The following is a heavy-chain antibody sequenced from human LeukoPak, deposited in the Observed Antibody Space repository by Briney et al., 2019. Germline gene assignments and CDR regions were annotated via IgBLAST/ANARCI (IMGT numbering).Heavy chain of an antibody. V-gene: IGHV3-33*01. CDR1: GFTFSSYG. CDR3: AIDPNWGTHS. J-gene: IGHJ4*02. D-gene: IGHD7-27*01. Sequence: GGSPRLSCAASGFTFSSYGMHWVRQAPGKGLEWVAVIWYDGSNKYYADSVKGRFTISRDNSKNALYLQMNSLRVEDTAVYYCAIDPNWGTHSWGQGVLVTVSS. CDR2: IWYDGSNK.